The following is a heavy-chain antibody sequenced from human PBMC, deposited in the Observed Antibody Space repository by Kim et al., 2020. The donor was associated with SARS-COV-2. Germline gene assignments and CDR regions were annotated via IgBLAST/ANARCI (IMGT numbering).Heavy chain of an antibody. D-gene: IGHD2-2*01. V-gene: IGHV4-39*01. CDR3: ARHSRIVVVPAASLA. J-gene: IGHJ4*02. Sequence: PSLKSRVTISEDTSKNQFSLKLSAVTAADTAVYYCARHSRIVVVPAASLAWGQGTLVTVSS.